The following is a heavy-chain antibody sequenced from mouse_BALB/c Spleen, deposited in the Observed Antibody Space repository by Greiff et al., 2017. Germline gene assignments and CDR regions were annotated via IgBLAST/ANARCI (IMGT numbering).Heavy chain of an antibody. J-gene: IGHJ3*01. D-gene: IGHD2-12*01. Sequence: VKLMESGPDLVAPSQSLSITCTVSGFSLTSYGVHWVRQPPGKGLEWLVVIWSDGSTTYNSALKSRLSISKDNSKSQVFLKMNSLQTDDTAMYYCARHGANYIPFAYWGQGTLVTVSA. CDR3: ARHGANYIPFAY. CDR2: IWSDGST. V-gene: IGHV2-6-2*01. CDR1: GFSLTSYG.